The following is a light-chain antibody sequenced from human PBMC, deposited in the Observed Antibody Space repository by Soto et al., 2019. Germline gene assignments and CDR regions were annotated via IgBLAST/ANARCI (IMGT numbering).Light chain of an antibody. V-gene: IGKV3-15*01. CDR1: QSVSSN. Sequence: EIVMTQSPATLSVSPGERATLSCRASQSVSSNLAWYQQKPGQAPRLLIYGASTRATGIPARFSGSGSGTVYALTISGLEPEDFAVYYCQQYSNWPYSLVLGTKVESK. CDR3: QQYSNWPYS. J-gene: IGKJ2*01. CDR2: GAS.